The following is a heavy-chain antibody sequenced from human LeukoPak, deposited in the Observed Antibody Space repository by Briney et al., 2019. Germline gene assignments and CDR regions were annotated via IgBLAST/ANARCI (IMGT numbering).Heavy chain of an antibody. CDR1: GGSFSGYY. Sequence: PSETLSLTCAVYGGSFSGYYWSWIRQPPGKGLEWIGEINHSGSTNYNPSLKSRVTISVDTSKNQFSLKLSSVVAADTAVYYCARDKRYYYGSTSIKTLDYWGQGTLVTVSS. J-gene: IGHJ4*02. V-gene: IGHV4-34*01. CDR2: INHSGST. D-gene: IGHD3-10*01. CDR3: ARDKRYYYGSTSIKTLDY.